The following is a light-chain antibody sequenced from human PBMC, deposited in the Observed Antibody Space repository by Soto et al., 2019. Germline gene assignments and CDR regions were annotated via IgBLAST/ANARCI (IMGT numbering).Light chain of an antibody. CDR3: QQYNNWPMWT. CDR1: QSITRN. Sequence: EIVMTHSPATLSVSPGERATLSCIASQSITRNLAWYQQSPGQAPRLLIYGASTRATGIPAMFSGSGSGTEFTLTINRLQSEDFAVYYCQQYNNWPMWTFGQGTKVDIK. J-gene: IGKJ1*01. CDR2: GAS. V-gene: IGKV3-15*01.